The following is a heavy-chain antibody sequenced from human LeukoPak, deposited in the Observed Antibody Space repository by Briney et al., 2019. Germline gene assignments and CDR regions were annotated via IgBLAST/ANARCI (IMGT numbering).Heavy chain of an antibody. CDR2: IKQDGSEK. CDR3: ATDLRCFDWLLSGYYYYGMDV. D-gene: IGHD3-9*01. CDR1: GFTFSSYW. Sequence: GGSLRLSCAASGFTFSSYWMSWVRQAPGKGLEWVANIKQDGSEKYYVDSVKGRFTISRDNAKNSLYLQMNSLRAEDTAVYYCATDLRCFDWLLSGYYYYGMDVWGQGTTVTVSS. V-gene: IGHV3-7*01. J-gene: IGHJ6*02.